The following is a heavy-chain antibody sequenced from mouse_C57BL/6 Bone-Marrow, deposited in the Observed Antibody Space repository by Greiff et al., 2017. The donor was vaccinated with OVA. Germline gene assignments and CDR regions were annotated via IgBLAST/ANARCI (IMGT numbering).Heavy chain of an antibody. J-gene: IGHJ3*01. Sequence: EVQLQQSGPELVKPGASVKISCKASGYTFTDYYMNWVKQSHGKSLEWIGDINPNNGGTSYNQKFKGKATLTVDKSSSTAYMELRSLTSEDSAVYYCARAHIDYYGSSAAWFAYWGQGTLVTVSA. CDR2: INPNNGGT. CDR3: ARAHIDYYGSSAAWFAY. D-gene: IGHD1-1*01. CDR1: GYTFTDYY. V-gene: IGHV1-26*01.